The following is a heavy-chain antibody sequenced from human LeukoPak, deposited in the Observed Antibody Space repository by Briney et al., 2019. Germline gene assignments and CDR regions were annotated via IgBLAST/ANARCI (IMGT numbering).Heavy chain of an antibody. D-gene: IGHD3-22*01. Sequence: SVKVSCKASGGTFSSYAISWVRQAPGQGLEWIGGIIPIFGTANYAQKFQGRVTITADESTSTAYMELSSLRSEDTAVYYCARAHCSSTSCYLDYYDSSGYYYPGAFDIWGQGTMVTVSS. CDR1: GGTFSSYA. CDR3: ARAHCSSTSCYLDYYDSSGYYYPGAFDI. J-gene: IGHJ3*02. V-gene: IGHV1-69*01. CDR2: IIPIFGTA.